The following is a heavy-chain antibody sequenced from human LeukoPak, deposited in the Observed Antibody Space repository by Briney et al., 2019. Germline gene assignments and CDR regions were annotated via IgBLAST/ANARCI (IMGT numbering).Heavy chain of an antibody. D-gene: IGHD2-15*01. CDR1: GYTFTNYY. CDR2: INTNTGNP. J-gene: IGHJ6*03. V-gene: IGHV7-4-1*02. CDR3: ARDAGIEAYMDV. Sequence: GASVKVSCKASGYTFTNYYVHWVRQTPGQGLEWMGWINTNTGNPTYAQGFTGRFIFSLDTSVSTAFLQITSLKAEDTAVYYCARDAGIEAYMDVWGKGTTVTVSS.